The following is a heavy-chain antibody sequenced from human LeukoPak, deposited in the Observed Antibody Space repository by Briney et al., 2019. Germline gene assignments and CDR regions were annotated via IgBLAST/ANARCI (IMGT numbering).Heavy chain of an antibody. V-gene: IGHV3-7*01. CDR1: AFTFSSYW. CDR3: VGGDY. CDR2: IKQDGSEE. Sequence: GGSLGLSCAASAFTFSSYWMSWVRQAPGKGLEWVANIKQDGSEENYVDSVKGRFTISRDNTKNSLYLQMNSLRAEDTAVYYCVGGDYWGQGTLVTVSS. J-gene: IGHJ4*02.